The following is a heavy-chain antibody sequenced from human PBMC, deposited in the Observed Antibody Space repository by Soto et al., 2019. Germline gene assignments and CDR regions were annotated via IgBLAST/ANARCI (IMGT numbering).Heavy chain of an antibody. V-gene: IGHV4-59*01. CDR3: XXXXXXXXXMDV. Sequence: QVQLQESGPGLVKPSETLSLTCTVSGGSISSYYWXXXXXXXXKGLEWIGYIYYSGSTNYNPSLXXXXXXXXXXXXXXXXXXXXXXXXXXXXXXXXXXXXXXXXXMDVWGKGTTVTVSS. J-gene: IGHJ6*03. CDR2: IYYSGST. CDR1: GGSISSYY.